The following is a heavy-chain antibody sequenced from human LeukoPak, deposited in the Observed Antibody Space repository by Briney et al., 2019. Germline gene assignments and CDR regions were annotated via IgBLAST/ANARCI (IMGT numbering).Heavy chain of an antibody. CDR1: GFTFRSYS. CDR3: AREAYGLEWLGDYYMDV. D-gene: IGHD3-3*01. CDR2: ISSSSGTV. Sequence: GGSLRLSCVASGFTFRSYSMNWVRQAPGKGLEWVLYISSSSGTVYYADSVKGRFTISRDNAKNSLYLQMNSLRAEDTAVYYCAREAYGLEWLGDYYMDVWGKGTTVTVSS. J-gene: IGHJ6*03. V-gene: IGHV3-48*01.